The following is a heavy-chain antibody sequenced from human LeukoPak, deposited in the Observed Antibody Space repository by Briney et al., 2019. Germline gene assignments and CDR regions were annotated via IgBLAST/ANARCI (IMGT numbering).Heavy chain of an antibody. CDR3: ARVLGRRYSQH. CDR1: GGSISSGGYS. V-gene: IGHV4-30-2*01. Sequence: PSETLSLTCAVSGGSISSGGYSWSWIRQPPGKGLEWIGYIYHSGSTYYNPSLKSRVTISVDRSKNQFSLKLSSVTAADTAVYYCARVLGRRYSQHWGQGTLVTVSS. CDR2: IYHSGST. D-gene: IGHD3-16*01. J-gene: IGHJ1*01.